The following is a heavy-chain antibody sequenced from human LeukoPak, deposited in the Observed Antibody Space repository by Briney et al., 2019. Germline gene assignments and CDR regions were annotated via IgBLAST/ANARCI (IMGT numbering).Heavy chain of an antibody. V-gene: IGHV3-7*01. J-gene: IGHJ4*02. D-gene: IGHD1-14*01. CDR3: ARDSGTY. CDR2: IKQGGSEK. Sequence: PGGSLRLSCAASGLTFSSFWMSWVRQAPGKGLEWVANIKQGGSEKYYVDSVKGRFTISRDNAKNSLYLQMNSLRAEDTAVYYCARDSGTYWGQGTLVTVSS. CDR1: GLTFSSFW.